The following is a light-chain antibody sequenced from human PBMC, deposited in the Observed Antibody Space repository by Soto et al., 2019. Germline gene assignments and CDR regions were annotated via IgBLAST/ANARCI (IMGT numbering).Light chain of an antibody. CDR3: QQYNQWPPWT. CDR1: QSVRSN. V-gene: IGKV3-15*01. J-gene: IGKJ1*01. CDR2: GAS. Sequence: EIVTTQSPVTLSVSPGDTATLSCRASQSVRSNLAWYQQKPGQAPRLLIYGASTRATGIPARFSGSGFGTEFTLTITSLQSEDFAVYYYQQYNQWPPWTFGQGTKVEVK.